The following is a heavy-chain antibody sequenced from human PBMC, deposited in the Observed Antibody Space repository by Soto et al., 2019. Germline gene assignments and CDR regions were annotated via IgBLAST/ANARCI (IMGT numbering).Heavy chain of an antibody. V-gene: IGHV3-30-3*01. CDR1: GFTFSSYA. CDR3: ARDIGGSYPNGFDP. D-gene: IGHD1-26*01. CDR2: ISYDGSNK. J-gene: IGHJ5*02. Sequence: SLRLSCAASGFTFSSYAMHWVRQAPGKGLEWVAVISYDGSNKYYADSVKGRFTISRDNSKNTLYLQMNSLRAEDTAVYYCARDIGGSYPNGFDPWGQGTLVTVSS.